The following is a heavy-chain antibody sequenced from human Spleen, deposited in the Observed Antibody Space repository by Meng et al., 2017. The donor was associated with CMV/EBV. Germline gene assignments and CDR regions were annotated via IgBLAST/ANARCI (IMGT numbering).Heavy chain of an antibody. Sequence: SETLSLTCTVSGGSISSSSYYWGWIRQPPGKGLEWIGYIYYSGSTNYNPSLKSRVTISVDTSKNQFSLKLSSVTAADTAVYYCARGMTGTTQPSFDYWGQGTLVTVSS. J-gene: IGHJ4*02. V-gene: IGHV4-61*05. CDR1: GGSISSSSYY. CDR3: ARGMTGTTQPSFDY. D-gene: IGHD1-7*01. CDR2: IYYSGST.